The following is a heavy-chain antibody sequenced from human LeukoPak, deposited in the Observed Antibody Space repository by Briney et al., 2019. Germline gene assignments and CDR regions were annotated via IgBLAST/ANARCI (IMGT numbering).Heavy chain of an antibody. J-gene: IGHJ6*02. CDR2: IKQDGSEK. V-gene: IGHV3-7*04. CDR1: GFTFSTYA. Sequence: GGSLRLSCAASGFTFSTYAMSWVRQAPGKGLEWVANIKQDGSEKDYVDSVKGRFTISRDNAKNSLYLQMNSLRAEDTAVYYCARDCSSATCYPEYYNGLDVWGQGTTVTVSS. CDR3: ARDCSSATCYPEYYNGLDV. D-gene: IGHD2-2*01.